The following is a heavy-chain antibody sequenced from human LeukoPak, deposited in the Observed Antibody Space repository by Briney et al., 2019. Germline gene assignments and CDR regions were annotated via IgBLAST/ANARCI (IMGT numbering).Heavy chain of an antibody. CDR2: ISSSSSTI. J-gene: IGHJ4*02. V-gene: IGHV3-11*04. CDR1: GFTFSDYY. Sequence: VGSLRLSCAASGFTFSDYYMSWIRQAPRQGLEWVSYISSSSSTIYYADSVKDRFTISRDNAKNSLYVQMTSLRAEDTAVYVCARGAARPNGWGQGTLVTVSS. CDR3: ARGAARPNG. D-gene: IGHD6-6*01.